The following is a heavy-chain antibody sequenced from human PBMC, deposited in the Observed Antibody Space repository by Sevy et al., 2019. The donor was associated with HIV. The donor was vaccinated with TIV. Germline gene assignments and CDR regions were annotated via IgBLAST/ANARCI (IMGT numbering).Heavy chain of an antibody. J-gene: IGHJ4*02. CDR1: KFIFSDYW. Sequence: GGSLRLSCAASKFIFSDYWMHWVRQAPGKGLVWVSNINEGGSATNYADSVKGRFTISRDNAKNTLYLQRNNLRADDTALYYCARDLRGPRDYWGQGTLVTVSS. V-gene: IGHV3-74*01. CDR3: ARDLRGPRDY. CDR2: INEGGSAT.